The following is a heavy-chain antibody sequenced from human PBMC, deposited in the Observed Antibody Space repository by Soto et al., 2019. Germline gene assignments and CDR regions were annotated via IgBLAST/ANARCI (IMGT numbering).Heavy chain of an antibody. Sequence: QVQLVESGGGVVQPGRSLRLSCAASGFTFSSYGMHWVRQAPGKGLEWVAVISYDGSNKYYADSVKGRFTISRDNSKNTLYLQMNSLRAEDTAVYYCANRAAAGADYWGQGTLVTVSS. J-gene: IGHJ4*02. V-gene: IGHV3-30*18. D-gene: IGHD6-13*01. CDR2: ISYDGSNK. CDR1: GFTFSSYG. CDR3: ANRAAAGADY.